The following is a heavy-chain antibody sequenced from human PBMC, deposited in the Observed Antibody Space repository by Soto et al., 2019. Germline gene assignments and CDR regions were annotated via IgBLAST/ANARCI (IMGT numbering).Heavy chain of an antibody. D-gene: IGHD4-4*01. CDR1: GYTFTSYG. Sequence: QVQLVQSGAEVKKPGASVKVSCKASGYTFTSYGISWVRQAPGQGLEWMGWISAYNGNTNYAQKLQGRVTMTTDTSTSTAYRELRSLRSDDTAVYYCASTGNYVQAPFGRWFDPGGQGTLVTVSS. CDR2: ISAYNGNT. CDR3: ASTGNYVQAPFGRWFDP. V-gene: IGHV1-18*04. J-gene: IGHJ5*02.